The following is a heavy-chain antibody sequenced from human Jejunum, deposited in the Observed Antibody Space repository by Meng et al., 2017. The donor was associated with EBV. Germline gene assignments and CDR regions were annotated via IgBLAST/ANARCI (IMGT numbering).Heavy chain of an antibody. CDR2: MSPNSGNT. D-gene: IGHD6-13*01. V-gene: IGHV1-8*02. CDR1: GYTFTSYD. Sequence: QVQLGHLGAEVKKPWASVKVACKAAGYTFTSYDINWVRQATGQGPEWMGWMSPNSGNTGYAQKFQGRVTMTRDTSISTAYMELSSLRSEDTAVYYCARGVAAGFDYWGQGTLVTVSS. J-gene: IGHJ4*02. CDR3: ARGVAAGFDY.